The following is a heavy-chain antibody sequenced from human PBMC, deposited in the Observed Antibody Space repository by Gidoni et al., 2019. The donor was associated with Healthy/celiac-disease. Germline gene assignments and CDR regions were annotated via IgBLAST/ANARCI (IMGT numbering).Heavy chain of an antibody. V-gene: IGHV3-23*01. CDR2: ISGSGGST. Sequence: EVQLFESGGGLVQPGGSLRPSCAASGFTFSSYAMSWVRQAPGKGLEGVSAISGSGGSTYYADSVKGRFTISRDNSKNTLYLQMNSLRAEDTAVYYCAKDGYSSGWYNGDYYYGMDVWGQGTTVTVSS. D-gene: IGHD6-19*01. CDR1: GFTFSSYA. J-gene: IGHJ6*02. CDR3: AKDGYSSGWYNGDYYYGMDV.